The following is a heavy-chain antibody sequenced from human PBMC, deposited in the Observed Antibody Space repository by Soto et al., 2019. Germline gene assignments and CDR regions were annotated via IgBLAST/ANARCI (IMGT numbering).Heavy chain of an antibody. D-gene: IGHD2-15*01. CDR1: GYTFTSYG. J-gene: IGHJ5*02. CDR3: AREVLDVVVVAATHWFDP. Sequence: ASVEVCCKASGYTFTSYGISWVRQAPGQGLEWMGWISAYNGNTNYAQKLQGRVTMTTDTSTSTAYMELRSLRSDDTAVYYCAREVLDVVVVAATHWFDPWGQGTLVTVSS. V-gene: IGHV1-18*01. CDR2: ISAYNGNT.